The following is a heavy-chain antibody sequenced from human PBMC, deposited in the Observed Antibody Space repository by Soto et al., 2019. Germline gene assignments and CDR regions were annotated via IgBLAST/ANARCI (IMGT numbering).Heavy chain of an antibody. CDR1: GGSISSYY. CDR3: ARGPSTMGGNTLDS. CDR2: IYTSGST. D-gene: IGHD2-15*01. Sequence: QVQLQESGPGLVKPSETLSLPSTVSGGSISSYYWSWIRQPAGKGLEWIGRIYTSGSTNYNPSLKSRVTKSVDRSKNQFSLKLSSVTAADTAVYYCARGPSTMGGNTLDSWGQGSLVTVCS. J-gene: IGHJ4*02. V-gene: IGHV4-4*07.